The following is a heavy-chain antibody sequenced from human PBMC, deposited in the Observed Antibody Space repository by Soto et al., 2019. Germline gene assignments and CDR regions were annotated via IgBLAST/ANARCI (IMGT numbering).Heavy chain of an antibody. CDR1: GFTLRSYD. D-gene: IGHD3-10*01. Sequence: PGGSLILSCAASGFTLRSYDMHWVRQTAGKGLEWVAVISYDGGDYYYADSVEGRFTISRDKPNNTLYLQMTGLRAEDTAVYYCGKGDYGSAFSPIDYWGQGTLVTVSS. V-gene: IGHV3-30*18. CDR2: ISYDGGDY. CDR3: GKGDYGSAFSPIDY. J-gene: IGHJ4*02.